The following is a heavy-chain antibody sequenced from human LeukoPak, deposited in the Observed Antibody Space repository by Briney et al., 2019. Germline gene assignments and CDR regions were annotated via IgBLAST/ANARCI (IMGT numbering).Heavy chain of an antibody. V-gene: IGHV4-34*01. CDR3: ARGPVVRGVIKIDHPSFDY. D-gene: IGHD3-10*01. J-gene: IGHJ4*02. CDR2: INHSGST. CDR1: GGSFSGYY. Sequence: SETLSHTRAVSGGSFSGYYSSWIRQPPGKGLEWIGEINHSGSTNYNPSLKSRVTTSVDTPKNQFSLKLSSVTAADTAVYYCARGPVVRGVIKIDHPSFDYWGQGGMVGVSS.